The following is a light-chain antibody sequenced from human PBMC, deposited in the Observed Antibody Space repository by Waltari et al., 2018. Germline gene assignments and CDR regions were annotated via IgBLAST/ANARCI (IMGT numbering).Light chain of an antibody. CDR2: GAS. V-gene: IGKV3-20*01. CDR3: QQYGSSPWT. J-gene: IGKJ1*01. CDR1: QSVRSSY. Sequence: EIVLMQSPGTLSMSPGERATLSCRASQSVRSSYLAWYQQKPGQAPRLLIYGASSRATGSPDRISGSGSGTDFTLTISRLEPEDFAVYYCQQYGSSPWTFGQGTKVEIK.